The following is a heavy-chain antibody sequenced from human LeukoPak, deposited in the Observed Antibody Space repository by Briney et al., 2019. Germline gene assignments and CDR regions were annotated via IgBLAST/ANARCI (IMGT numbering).Heavy chain of an antibody. Sequence: SQTLSLTCAFSGDSVSSNSAAWSWIRQSPSRGLEWLGRTYYRSKWNNNYAISVKSRITINPDTSKNQFSLQLNSVTPEDTGVYYCARARGYFDLWGRGTLVTVSS. D-gene: IGHD3-10*01. CDR3: ARARGYFDL. CDR2: TYYRSKWNN. J-gene: IGHJ2*01. CDR1: GDSVSSNSAA. V-gene: IGHV6-1*01.